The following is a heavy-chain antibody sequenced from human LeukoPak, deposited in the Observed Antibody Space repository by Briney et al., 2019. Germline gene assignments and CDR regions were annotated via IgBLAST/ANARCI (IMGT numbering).Heavy chain of an antibody. CDR2: ISSNGGST. CDR1: GFTFSSYA. V-gene: IGHV3-64*01. D-gene: IGHD4-23*01. Sequence: GGSLRLSCAASGFTFSSYAMHWVRQAPGKGLEYVSAISSNGGSTYYANSVKGRFTISRDNSKNTLYLQMGSLRAEDMAVYYCARSTVVTPFDYWGQGTLDTVSS. CDR3: ARSTVVTPFDY. J-gene: IGHJ4*02.